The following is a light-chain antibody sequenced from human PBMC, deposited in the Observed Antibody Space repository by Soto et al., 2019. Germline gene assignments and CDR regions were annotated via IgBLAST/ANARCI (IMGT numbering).Light chain of an antibody. Sequence: QPVLTQPPSVSAAPGQKVTISCSGSSSNIGNNYVSWYQQLPGTAPKLLIYENNKRPSGIPDRFSGSKSGTSATLGITGLQTGDEADYYCGTWDSSLSLNWVFGGGTKLTVL. CDR3: GTWDSSLSLNWV. J-gene: IGLJ3*02. CDR1: SSNIGNNY. CDR2: ENN. V-gene: IGLV1-51*02.